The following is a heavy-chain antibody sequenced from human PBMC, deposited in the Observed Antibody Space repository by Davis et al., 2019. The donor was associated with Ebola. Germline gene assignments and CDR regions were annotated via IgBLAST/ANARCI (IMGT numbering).Heavy chain of an antibody. CDR2: IYYSGST. V-gene: IGHV4-31*03. Sequence: TLSLTCTVSGGSISSGAYYWSWPRQHPGKGLEWIGYIYYSGSTYYNPSLESRVTISADTSKNQFSLKLTSVTAADTAVYYCARDSSSASGMDVWGKGTTVTVSS. CDR1: GGSISSGAYY. CDR3: ARDSSSASGMDV. D-gene: IGHD2-2*01. J-gene: IGHJ6*04.